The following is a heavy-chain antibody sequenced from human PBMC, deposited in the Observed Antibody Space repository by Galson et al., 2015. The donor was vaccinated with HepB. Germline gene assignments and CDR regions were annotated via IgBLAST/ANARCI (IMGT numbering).Heavy chain of an antibody. J-gene: IGHJ4*02. CDR2: ISYDGSNK. Sequence: SLRLSCAVSGFTFSSYAMHWVRQAPGKGLEWVAVISYDGSNKYYADSVKGRFTISRDNSKNTLYLQMNSLRAENTAVYYCASLAYSSSWYGPDYWGQGTLVTVSS. CDR3: ASLAYSSSWYGPDY. CDR1: GFTFSSYA. V-gene: IGHV3-30-3*01. D-gene: IGHD6-13*01.